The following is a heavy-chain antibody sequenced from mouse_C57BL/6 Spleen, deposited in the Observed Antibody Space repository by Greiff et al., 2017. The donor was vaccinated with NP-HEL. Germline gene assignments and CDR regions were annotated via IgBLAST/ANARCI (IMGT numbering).Heavy chain of an antibody. CDR3: ARGDGPTGFAY. V-gene: IGHV1-26*01. Sequence: EVQLQQSGPELVKPGASVKISCKASGYTFTDYYMNWVKQSHGKSLEWIGDINPNNGGTSYNQKFKGKATLTVDKSSSTAYMELRSLTSEDSAVYYCARGDGPTGFAYWGQGTLVTVSA. CDR1: GYTFTDYY. CDR2: INPNNGGT. J-gene: IGHJ3*01. D-gene: IGHD2-3*01.